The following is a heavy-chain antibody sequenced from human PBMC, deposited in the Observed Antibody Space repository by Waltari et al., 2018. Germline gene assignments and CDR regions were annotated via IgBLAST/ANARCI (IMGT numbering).Heavy chain of an antibody. V-gene: IGHV4-59*08. CDR2: IRHTGFT. J-gene: IGHJ4*02. Sequence: QVQLQESGPGLVKPSEPLSLTCRVYGGPIYNYFWNWIRQPPGKGLQWIGYIRHTGFTKSNPSLNSRVTMAVDTSKSQISLRLTSVSATDTAVYFCARWDSPGRYFGDWGQGTPVTVSS. CDR3: ARWDSPGRYFGD. D-gene: IGHD1-20*01. CDR1: GGPIYNYF.